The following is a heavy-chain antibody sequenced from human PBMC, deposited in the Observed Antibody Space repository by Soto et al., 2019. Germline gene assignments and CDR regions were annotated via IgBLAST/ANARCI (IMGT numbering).Heavy chain of an antibody. D-gene: IGHD3-22*01. V-gene: IGHV1-3*05. CDR1: GYTFTSYA. CDR2: INAGNGNT. J-gene: IGHJ4*02. Sequence: QVQLVQSGAEEKKPGASVKVSCKASGYTFTSYAMHWVRQAPGQRLEWMGWINAGNGNTKYSQKFQGRVTITRDTSARTADMEVSSLRSEDTAVSYCARGSGCCYWHDYWGQGTLVTVSS. CDR3: ARGSGCCYWHDY.